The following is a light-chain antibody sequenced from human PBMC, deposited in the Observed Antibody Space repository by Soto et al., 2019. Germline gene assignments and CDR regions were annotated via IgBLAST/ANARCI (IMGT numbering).Light chain of an antibody. CDR1: SSDVGGYNY. Sequence: QSVLTQPASVSGSPGQSIAISCTGTSSDVGGYNYVSWYQQHSGKAPKLMIYDVNYRPSGVSNRFSGSKSGNTASLTISGLQAEDEADYYCSSYSGSSTLVVFGGGTKVTVL. CDR2: DVN. V-gene: IGLV2-14*03. CDR3: SSYSGSSTLVV. J-gene: IGLJ2*01.